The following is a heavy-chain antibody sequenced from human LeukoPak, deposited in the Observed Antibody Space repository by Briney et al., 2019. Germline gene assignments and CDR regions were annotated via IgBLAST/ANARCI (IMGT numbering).Heavy chain of an antibody. CDR1: GGSFSGYY. CDR3: ARHSAYATPFDY. Sequence: SETLSLTCAVYGGSFSGYYWSWIRQPPGKGLEWIGEINHSGSTNYNPSLKSRVTISVDTSKNQFSLKLSSVTAADTAVYYCARHSAYATPFDYWGQGTLVTVSS. CDR2: INHSGST. D-gene: IGHD3-10*01. V-gene: IGHV4-34*01. J-gene: IGHJ4*02.